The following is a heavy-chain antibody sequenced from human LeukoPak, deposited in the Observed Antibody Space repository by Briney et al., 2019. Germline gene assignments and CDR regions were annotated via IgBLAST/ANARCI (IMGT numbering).Heavy chain of an antibody. CDR2: ITATGGST. V-gene: IGHV3-23*01. J-gene: IGHJ4*02. D-gene: IGHD2-2*01. CDR3: ARDRRPASFDY. Sequence: PGGSLRLSCVASGFTFSIYGMNWVRQAPGKGLEWVSGITATGGSTYSADSVKGRFTISRDNSKSTLYLQMNSLRAEDTAVYWCARDRRPASFDYWGQGTLVTVSS. CDR1: GFTFSIYG.